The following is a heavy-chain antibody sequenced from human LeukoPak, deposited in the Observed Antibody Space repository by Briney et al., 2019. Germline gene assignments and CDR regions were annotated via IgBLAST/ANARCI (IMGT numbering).Heavy chain of an antibody. CDR3: ARGTYGSGSSPTNNWFDP. D-gene: IGHD3-10*01. Sequence: ASVKVSCKASGYTFTGYYMHWVRQAPGQGLEWMGWINPSGGSTSYAQKFQGRVTMTRDTSTSTVYMELSSLRSEDTAVYYCARGTYGSGSSPTNNWFDPWGQGTLVTVSS. J-gene: IGHJ5*02. CDR2: INPSGGST. V-gene: IGHV1-46*01. CDR1: GYTFTGYY.